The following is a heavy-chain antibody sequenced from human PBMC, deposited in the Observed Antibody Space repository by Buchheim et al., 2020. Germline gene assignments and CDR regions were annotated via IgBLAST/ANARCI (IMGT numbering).Heavy chain of an antibody. CDR2: ISSSGSTI. D-gene: IGHD4-17*01. J-gene: IGHJ6*02. CDR1: GFTFSSYE. CDR3: ARGPLYGDYNVGMDV. V-gene: IGHV3-48*03. Sequence: EVQLVESGGGLVQPGGSLRLSCAASGFTFSSYEMNWVRQVPGKGLEWVSYISSSGSTIYYADSVKGRSTISRDIAKNSLYLQMNSLRAEDTAVYYCARGPLYGDYNVGMDVWGQGTT.